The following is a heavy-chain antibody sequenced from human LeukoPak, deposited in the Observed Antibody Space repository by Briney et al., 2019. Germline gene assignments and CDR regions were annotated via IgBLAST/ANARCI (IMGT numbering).Heavy chain of an antibody. Sequence: PSETLSLTCAVYGGSFSGYYWSWIRQPPGKGLEWIGEINHSGSTNYNPPLKSRVTISVDTSKNQFSLKLSSVTAADTAVYYCARHPSAMALFDSWGQGTLVTVSS. CDR2: INHSGST. D-gene: IGHD5-18*01. J-gene: IGHJ4*02. V-gene: IGHV4-34*01. CDR1: GGSFSGYY. CDR3: ARHPSAMALFDS.